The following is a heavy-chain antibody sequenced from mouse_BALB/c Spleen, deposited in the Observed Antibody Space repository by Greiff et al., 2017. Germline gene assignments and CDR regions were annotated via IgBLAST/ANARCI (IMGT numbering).Heavy chain of an antibody. CDR2: ISYDGSN. CDR3: ARGGITTAWFAY. J-gene: IGHJ3*01. D-gene: IGHD1-1*01. CDR1: GYSITSGYY. V-gene: IGHV3-6*02. Sequence: LQESGPGLVKPSQSLSLTCSVTGYSITSGYYWNWIRQFPGNKLEWMGYISYDGSNNYNPSLKNRISITRDTSKNQFFLKLNSVTTEDTATYYCARGGITTAWFAYWGQGTLVTVSA.